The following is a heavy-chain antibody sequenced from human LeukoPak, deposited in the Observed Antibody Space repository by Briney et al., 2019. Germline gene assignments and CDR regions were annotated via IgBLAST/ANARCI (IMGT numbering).Heavy chain of an antibody. D-gene: IGHD3-22*01. V-gene: IGHV3-23*01. CDR1: GFTFSSYA. Sequence: GGSLRVSCAASGFTFSSYAMTWIRQAPGKGLEWVSAISGGGGSTFYAGSVKGRFTIPRDNSKNTLYLQMDSLRAEDTAVYYCAKCPGAYDSSGYYAYWGQGTLVTVSS. J-gene: IGHJ4*02. CDR2: ISGGGGST. CDR3: AKCPGAYDSSGYYAY.